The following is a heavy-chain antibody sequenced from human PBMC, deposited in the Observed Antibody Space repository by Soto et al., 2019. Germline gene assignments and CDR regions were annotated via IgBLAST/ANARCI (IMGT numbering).Heavy chain of an antibody. CDR1: GYFFTSYA. J-gene: IGHJ4*02. Sequence: QVPLVQSGPEVKKTGASVKDSCRASGYFFTSYAIHWVRQAPGPRLEWLGWINAANGHTKYSQNFQGRVIITRDTSANTVYMEVSSLKSGDTAVYYCARGSIAVAGRNQLDYWGQGTRVTVFS. V-gene: IGHV1-3*01. CDR2: INAANGHT. CDR3: ARGSIAVAGRNQLDY. D-gene: IGHD6-19*01.